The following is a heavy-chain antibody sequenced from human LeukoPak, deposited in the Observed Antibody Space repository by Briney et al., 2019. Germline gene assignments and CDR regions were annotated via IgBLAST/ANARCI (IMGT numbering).Heavy chain of an antibody. V-gene: IGHV3-30-3*01. J-gene: IGHJ4*02. CDR3: ARVGRDSGYSYGHVIDY. CDR2: ISYDGSNK. D-gene: IGHD5-18*01. CDR1: GFTFSSYA. Sequence: PGGSLRLSCAASGFTFSSYAMHWDRQAPGKGLEWVAVISYDGSNKYYADSVKGRFTISRDNSKNTLYLQMNSLRAEDTAVYYCARVGRDSGYSYGHVIDYWGQGTLVTVSS.